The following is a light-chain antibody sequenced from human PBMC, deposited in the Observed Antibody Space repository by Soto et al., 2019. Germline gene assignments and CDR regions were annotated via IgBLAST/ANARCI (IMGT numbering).Light chain of an antibody. CDR1: QSVSSY. J-gene: IGKJ1*01. CDR3: QQYGSSPTWT. CDR2: DAS. Sequence: IVLTQSAATLSVSPGERASLSCRASQSVSSYLAWYQQKPGQAPRLLIYDASNRATGIPARFSGSGSGTDFTLTIRSLEPEDFAVYYCQQYGSSPTWTCGQGTKGDIK. V-gene: IGKV3-11*01.